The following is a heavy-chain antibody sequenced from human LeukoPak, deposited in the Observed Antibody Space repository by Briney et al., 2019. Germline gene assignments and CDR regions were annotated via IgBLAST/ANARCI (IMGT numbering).Heavy chain of an antibody. V-gene: IGHV5-51*01. Sequence: GIIYPGDSDTRYSPSFQGQVTISADKSISTAYLQWSSLKASDTAMYYCARPLGLGGCVDVWGQGTTVTVSS. D-gene: IGHD5/OR15-5a*01. CDR3: ARPLGLGGCVDV. J-gene: IGHJ6*02. CDR2: IYPGDSDT.